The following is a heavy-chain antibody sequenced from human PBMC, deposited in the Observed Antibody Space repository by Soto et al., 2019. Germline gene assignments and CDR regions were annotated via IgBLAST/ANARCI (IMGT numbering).Heavy chain of an antibody. CDR2: INDDGIST. J-gene: IGHJ4*02. Sequence: EVQLLESGGGLVQPGGSLRLSCAASGFTFRMYWMHWVRQVPGKGPEWVSRINDDGISTNYSDSVKGRFTISRDNAKNTLYLQMNALRVEDPAVYYCTRGPRSTSTGTGAFWGQGTLVTVSS. V-gene: IGHV3-74*01. CDR1: GFTFRMYW. CDR3: TRGPRSTSTGTGAF. D-gene: IGHD1-1*01.